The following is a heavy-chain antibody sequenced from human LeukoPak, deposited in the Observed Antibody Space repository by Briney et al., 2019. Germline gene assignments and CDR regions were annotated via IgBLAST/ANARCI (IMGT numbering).Heavy chain of an antibody. CDR3: ARTPARDSSGYYSYYFDH. V-gene: IGHV1-69*05. Sequence: SVKVSCRASGGTFSSYAISWVRQAPGQGLEWMGGIIPIFGTANYAQKFQGRVTITTDESTSTAYMELSSLRPEDTAVYYCARTPARDSSGYYSYYFDHWGQGTLVTVSS. J-gene: IGHJ4*02. CDR1: GGTFSSYA. CDR2: IIPIFGTA. D-gene: IGHD3-22*01.